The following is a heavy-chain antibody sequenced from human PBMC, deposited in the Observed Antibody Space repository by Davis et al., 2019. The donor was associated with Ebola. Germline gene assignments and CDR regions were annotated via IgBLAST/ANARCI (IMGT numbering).Heavy chain of an antibody. CDR1: GLTLTNAW. CDR2: IKSKTYGRTT. D-gene: IGHD4-11*01. V-gene: IGHV3-15*01. J-gene: IGHJ3*02. CDR3: TTGTTVTDIHAFNI. Sequence: PGGSLRLSCAASGLTLTNAWMSWVRQAPGKGLEWVGRIKSKTYGRTTDYAAPAKGRFTISRDDSKNTVDLQVNSLKIEDTAVYYCTTGTTVTDIHAFNIWGQGTMVTVSS.